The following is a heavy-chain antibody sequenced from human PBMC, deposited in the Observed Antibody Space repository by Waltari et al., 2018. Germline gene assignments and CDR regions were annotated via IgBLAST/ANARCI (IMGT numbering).Heavy chain of an antibody. V-gene: IGHV5-10-1*03. CDR2: IDPTDSYT. CDR3: ATGRYSSGWYN. CDR1: GYKFTTYW. J-gene: IGHJ4*02. D-gene: IGHD6-19*01. Sequence: EVQLVQSGAEVKKPGESLRISCKGSGYKFTTYWINWVRQMPGKGLEWMGMIDPTDSYTKYSPSFQGHVTISTDKSISTSYLQWTSLKASDTAIYYCATGRYSSGWYNWGQGTLVTVSS.